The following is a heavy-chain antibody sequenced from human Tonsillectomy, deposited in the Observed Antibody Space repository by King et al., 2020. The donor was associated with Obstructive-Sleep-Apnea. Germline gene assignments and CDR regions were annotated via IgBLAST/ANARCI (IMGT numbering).Heavy chain of an antibody. J-gene: IGHJ2*01. D-gene: IGHD2-15*01. CDR2: ISHDGSSN. V-gene: IGHV3-30-3*01. CDR1: GFTFSSYA. Sequence: VQLVESGGGVVQPGRSLRLSCAASGFTFSSYAMHWVRQGPGKGLEWMAVISHDGSSNYYADSVKGRLTISRDNSKNTLYLQMNSLRADDTAVYYCARVLYSCSGAVYFDLWGRGTLVTVSS. CDR3: ARVLYSCSGAVYFDL.